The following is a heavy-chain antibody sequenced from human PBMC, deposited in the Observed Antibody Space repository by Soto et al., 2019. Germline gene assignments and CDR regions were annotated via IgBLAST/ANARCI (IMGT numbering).Heavy chain of an antibody. V-gene: IGHV3-9*01. CDR2: ISWNSGSI. CDR1: GFTFDDYA. CDR3: AKDRSFFFGFFFTMIVGVITTHY. D-gene: IGHD3-22*01. J-gene: IGHJ4*02. Sequence: EVQLVESGGGLVQPGRSLRLSCAASGFTFDDYAMHWVRQAPGNGLEWVSGISWNSGSIGYADSVKGRFTISRDNAKNSLYLQVNSRRADDTALYYCAKDRSFFFGFFFTMIVGVITTHYWGQGTLVTVSS.